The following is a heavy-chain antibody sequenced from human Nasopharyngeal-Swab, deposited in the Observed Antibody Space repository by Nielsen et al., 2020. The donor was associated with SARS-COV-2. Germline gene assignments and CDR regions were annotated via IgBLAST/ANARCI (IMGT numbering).Heavy chain of an antibody. D-gene: IGHD2-2*01. V-gene: IGHV5-10-1*01. Sequence: GRQMPGKGLEWMGRIDPSDSYTNYSPSFQGHVTISADKSISTAYLQWSSLKASDTAMYYCARPVGASNTNWFDPWGQGTLVTVSS. J-gene: IGHJ5*02. CDR3: ARPVGASNTNWFDP. CDR2: IDPSDSYT.